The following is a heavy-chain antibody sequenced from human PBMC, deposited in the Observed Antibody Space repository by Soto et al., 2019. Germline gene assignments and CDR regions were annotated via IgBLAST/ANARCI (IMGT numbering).Heavy chain of an antibody. D-gene: IGHD3-16*01. V-gene: IGHV4-59*01. CDR2: IYKSGST. CDR1: GGSISNYY. J-gene: IGHJ4*02. CDR3: ARGGTPIDY. Sequence: SETLSLTCTVSGGSISNYYNMWIRQPPGKGLEYIGYIYKSGSTNYNPSLKSRVTISVDTSKNQFSLKLTSVTAADTAVYYCARGGTPIDYWGQGTLVTVSS.